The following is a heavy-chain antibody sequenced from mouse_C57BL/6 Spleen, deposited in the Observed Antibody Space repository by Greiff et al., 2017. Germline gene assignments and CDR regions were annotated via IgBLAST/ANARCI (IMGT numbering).Heavy chain of an antibody. CDR2: LHPNSGST. CDR3: ALWDPFDY. V-gene: IGHV1-64*01. J-gene: IGHJ2*01. Sequence: QVQLQQLGAELVTPGASVKLSCKASGYTFTSFWLHWVQQRPGQGLEWIGMLHPNSGSTNYNEKFKSKATLTVDKSSCTAYMQLSSLTSEDSAVYYCALWDPFDYWGQGTTLTVSS. D-gene: IGHD1-1*02. CDR1: GYTFTSFW.